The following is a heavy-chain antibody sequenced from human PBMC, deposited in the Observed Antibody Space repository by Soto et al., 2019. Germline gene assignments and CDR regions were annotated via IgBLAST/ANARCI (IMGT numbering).Heavy chain of an antibody. V-gene: IGHV4-39*01. Sequence: SETLSLTCAVSCGSISSSSYYLGWIRQPPGKGLEWIGSIYYSGSTYYNPSLKSRVTISVDTSKNQFSLKLSSVTAADTAVYYCARPSGYMDVWGKGTTVTVSS. D-gene: IGHD3-10*01. J-gene: IGHJ6*03. CDR1: CGSISSSSYY. CDR3: ARPSGYMDV. CDR2: IYYSGST.